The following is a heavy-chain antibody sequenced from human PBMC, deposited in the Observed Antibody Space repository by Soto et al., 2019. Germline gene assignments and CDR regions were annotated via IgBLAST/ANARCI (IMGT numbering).Heavy chain of an antibody. CDR1: GYSFTSYG. Sequence: QVQLVQSAGEVKKPGASVKVSCKASGYSFTSYGLSWVRRAPGQGLEWMGWISGFNGNTNYAQTFQGRVTMTTDTSPRTAYMELRSLTSDDTAVYFCAIHILVRIVGSPRWFDPWGQGTLVTVTS. D-gene: IGHD2-15*01. CDR2: ISGFNGNT. V-gene: IGHV1-18*01. CDR3: AIHILVRIVGSPRWFDP. J-gene: IGHJ5*02.